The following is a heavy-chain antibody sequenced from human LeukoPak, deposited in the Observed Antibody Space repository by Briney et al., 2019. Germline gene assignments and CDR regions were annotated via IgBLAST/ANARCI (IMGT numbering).Heavy chain of an antibody. J-gene: IGHJ4*02. D-gene: IGHD6-13*01. Sequence: GSSVKVSCKASGGTFSSYAISWVRQAPGQGLEWMGRIIPIFGTANYAQKFQGRVTITTDESTSTAYMELRSLRSDDTAVYYCARDRASSSPFDYWGQGTLVTVSS. V-gene: IGHV1-69*05. CDR1: GGTFSSYA. CDR2: IIPIFGTA. CDR3: ARDRASSSPFDY.